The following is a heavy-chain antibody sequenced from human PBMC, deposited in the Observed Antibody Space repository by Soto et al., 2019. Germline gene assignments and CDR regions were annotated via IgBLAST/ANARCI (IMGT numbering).Heavy chain of an antibody. V-gene: IGHV1-69*02. CDR2: IIPMLGVR. CDR1: GGTFSTYS. J-gene: IGHJ3*02. D-gene: IGHD2-21*01. Sequence: QVQLVQSGAEVKKPGSSVKVSCKDSGGTFSTYSMFWVRQAPGQGLEWMGRIIPMLGVRNYAQRFQNRVTIIADKSTATVHMELSSLRSEDTALYYCTIGSWSGEVFDIWGQGTMVTVSS. CDR3: TIGSWSGEVFDI.